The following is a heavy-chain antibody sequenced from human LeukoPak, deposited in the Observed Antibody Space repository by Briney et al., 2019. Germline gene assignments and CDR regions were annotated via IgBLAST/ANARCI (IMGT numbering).Heavy chain of an antibody. Sequence: SETLSLTCTVSGGSISSYYWSWIRQPPGKGLEWIGYIYYSGSTNYNPSLKSRVTISVDTSKNQFSLKLSSVTAADTAVYYCARDRGGYDPGYDYWGQGTLVTVSS. CDR1: GGSISSYY. CDR2: IYYSGST. D-gene: IGHD5-12*01. CDR3: ARDRGGYDPGYDY. J-gene: IGHJ4*02. V-gene: IGHV4-59*01.